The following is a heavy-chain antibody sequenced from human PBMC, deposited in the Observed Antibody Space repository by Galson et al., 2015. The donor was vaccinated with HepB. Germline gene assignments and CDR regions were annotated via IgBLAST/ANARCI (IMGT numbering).Heavy chain of an antibody. V-gene: IGHV3-11*01. J-gene: IGHJ5*02. CDR1: GFTFSDYY. CDR3: ARGEGANDWFDP. CDR2: ISSSGNVV. D-gene: IGHD1-26*01. Sequence: SLRLSCAASGFTFSDYYMNWIRQAPGKGLEWVSYISSSGNVVHYTDSVKGRFTISRDNAKNSLYLQMSSLRTEDTAMYYCARGEGANDWFDPWGQGTLVTVSS.